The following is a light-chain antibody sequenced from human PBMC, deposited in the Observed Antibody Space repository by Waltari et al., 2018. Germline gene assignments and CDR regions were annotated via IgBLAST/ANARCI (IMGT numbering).Light chain of an antibody. CDR2: EVS. J-gene: IGLJ1*01. Sequence: QSALTQPPSVSKSLGQSVTISCTGTSSDIGGYNGVPWYQQHSGTAPRLLIYEVSTRPSGVSDRVSGSKSGNTASLTISGLQAEDEADDYCGSYRSGSTYIFGAGTRLTVL. V-gene: IGLV2-18*02. CDR3: GSYRSGSTYI. CDR1: SSDIGGYNG.